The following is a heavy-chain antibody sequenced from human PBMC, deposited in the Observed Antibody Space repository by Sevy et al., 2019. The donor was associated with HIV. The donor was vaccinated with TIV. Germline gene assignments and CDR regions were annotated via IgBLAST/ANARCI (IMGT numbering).Heavy chain of an antibody. V-gene: IGHV4-59*08. J-gene: IGHJ4*02. CDR2: IYYSGST. Sequence: SETLSLTCTVSGGSISSYYWSWIRQPPGKGLEWIGYIYYSGSTNYNPSLKSRVTISVDTSKNQFSLKLSPVTAADTAVYYCARHAPSITMVRGVLTYFDYWGQGTLVTVSS. CDR1: GGSISSYY. CDR3: ARHAPSITMVRGVLTYFDY. D-gene: IGHD3-10*01.